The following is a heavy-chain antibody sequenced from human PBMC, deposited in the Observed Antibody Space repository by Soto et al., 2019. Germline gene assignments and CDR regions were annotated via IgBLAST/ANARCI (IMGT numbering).Heavy chain of an antibody. CDR3: ARDPNGIHPHGEGSS. CDR1: GFTFTSYG. V-gene: IGHV3-33*01. CDR2: IWYDGSNK. Sequence: QVQLVESGGDVVQPGRSLRLSCAASGFTFTSYGMHWVRQTPGKGLEWVAVIWYDGSNKFYADSVKGRFTISRDNSKNTVYLQMNTLRAEDTAVYYCARDPNGIHPHGEGSSWGQGTLVTVSS. J-gene: IGHJ4*02. D-gene: IGHD2-8*01.